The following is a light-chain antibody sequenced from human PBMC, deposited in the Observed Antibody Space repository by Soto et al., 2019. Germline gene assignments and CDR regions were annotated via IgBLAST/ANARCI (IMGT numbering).Light chain of an antibody. J-gene: IGKJ5*01. CDR1: PSVTNY. V-gene: IGKV3-11*01. CDR2: GAF. Sequence: EIVLTQSPATLSLSPGERATLSCRASPSVTNYLAWYQQKPGQAPRLAIYGAFNRATGIPARFSGSGSGTDFTLTISSLEPEDFAVYYCQQRNIWPPVTFGQGTRLEIK. CDR3: QQRNIWPPVT.